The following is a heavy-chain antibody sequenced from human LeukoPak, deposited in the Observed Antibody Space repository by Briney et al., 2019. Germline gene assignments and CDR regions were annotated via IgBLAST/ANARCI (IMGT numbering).Heavy chain of an antibody. V-gene: IGHV4-39*01. J-gene: IGHJ4*02. Sequence: PSETLSLTCIVSGGSISSNNYQWGWIRQPPGKGLEWIGSTYYSGSTNYNPALKSRVTISVDTSKNQFSLKVTSVTAADTAVYYCARHPSCTTVTHCSFDFWGQGTLVSVSS. CDR1: GGSISSNNYQ. CDR2: TYYSGST. D-gene: IGHD4-11*01. CDR3: ARHPSCTTVTHCSFDF.